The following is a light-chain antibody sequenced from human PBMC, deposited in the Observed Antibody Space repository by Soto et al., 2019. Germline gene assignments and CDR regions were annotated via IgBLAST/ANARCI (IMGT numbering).Light chain of an antibody. CDR3: SSYTSTSTLYV. Sequence: QSALTQPASVSGSPGQSITISCTGTSSDIGDYNYVSWYQQHPGKAPKLIIYEVGNRPSGLSHRFSGSKSDNTASLTISGLQAEDEADYYCSSYTSTSTLYVFGTGTKLTVL. J-gene: IGLJ1*01. V-gene: IGLV2-14*01. CDR1: SSDIGDYNY. CDR2: EVG.